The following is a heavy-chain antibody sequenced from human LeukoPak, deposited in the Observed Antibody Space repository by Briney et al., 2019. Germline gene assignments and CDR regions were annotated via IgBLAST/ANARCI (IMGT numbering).Heavy chain of an antibody. V-gene: IGHV1-3*01. Sequence: ASVKVSCKPSGYTFTTYAIHWVRQAPGQKLEWMGWINAGNGHTKYSEKFQGRVTITRDTSASTAYMELSSLRSEDTAVYHCAREGRGSGSYWFDYWGQGTLVTVSS. D-gene: IGHD3-10*01. CDR1: GYTFTTYA. CDR3: AREGRGSGSYWFDY. CDR2: INAGNGHT. J-gene: IGHJ4*02.